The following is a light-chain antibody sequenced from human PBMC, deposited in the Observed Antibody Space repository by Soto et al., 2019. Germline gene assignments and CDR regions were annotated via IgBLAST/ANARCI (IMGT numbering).Light chain of an antibody. CDR2: DAS. CDR1: QSVSSY. CDR3: QQRRNWPPLT. J-gene: IGKJ5*01. Sequence: EIVLTQSPATLSLSPGERATLSCRASQSVSSYLAWYQQKPGQAPRLLIYDASNRATGIPARFSGSGSGTDFTLTISSLEPEDFAVYYCQQRRNWPPLTLGQGTRLEIK. V-gene: IGKV3-11*01.